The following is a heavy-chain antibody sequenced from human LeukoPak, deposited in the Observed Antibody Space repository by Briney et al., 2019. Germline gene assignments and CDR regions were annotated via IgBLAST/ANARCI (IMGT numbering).Heavy chain of an antibody. CDR2: IKQDGSEK. D-gene: IGHD6-19*01. Sequence: GGSLRLSCAASGFTFNNYWMSCVRQAPGRGLEWVANIKQDGSEKNYVDSVKGRFTISRDNAKNALYLQMNSLRAEDTAVYHCATQCYWGQGALVTISS. J-gene: IGHJ4*02. CDR3: ATQCY. CDR1: GFTFNNYW. V-gene: IGHV3-7*02.